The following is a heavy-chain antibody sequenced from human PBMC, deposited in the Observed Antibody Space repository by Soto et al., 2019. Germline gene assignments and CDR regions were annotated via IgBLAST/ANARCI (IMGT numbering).Heavy chain of an antibody. D-gene: IGHD1-20*01. V-gene: IGHV3-23*01. CDR3: AKGGKYNWNYFDY. CDR1: GFTFSSYA. J-gene: IGHJ4*02. CDR2: ISGSGGST. Sequence: GGSLRLSCAASGFTFSSYAMSWVRQAPGKGLEWVSAISGSGGSTYYADSAKGRFTISRDNSKNTLYLQMNSLRAEDTAVYYCAKGGKYNWNYFDYWGQGTLVTVSS.